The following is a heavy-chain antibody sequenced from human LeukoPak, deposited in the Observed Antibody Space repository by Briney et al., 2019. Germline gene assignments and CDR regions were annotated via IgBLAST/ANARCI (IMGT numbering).Heavy chain of an antibody. D-gene: IGHD3-3*01. Sequence: SETLSLTCTVSGGSMRSGGYFWTWIRQHPGKGLEWVGYIYYSGSTNYNPSLKSRVTISQDMSKNEFSLKLSSVTAADTAVYYCATYSYDFWSSLQGGADSWGQGTLVTVSS. CDR1: GGSMRSGGYF. CDR3: ATYSYDFWSSLQGGADS. J-gene: IGHJ4*02. V-gene: IGHV4-31*03. CDR2: IYYSGST.